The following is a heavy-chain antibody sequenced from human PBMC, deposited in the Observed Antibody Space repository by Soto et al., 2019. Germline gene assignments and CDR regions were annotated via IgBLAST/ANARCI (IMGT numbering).Heavy chain of an antibody. CDR3: ARANTAMPHYFYYGMDV. Sequence: QVQLVESGGGVVQPGRSLRLSCAASGFTFSSYGMHWVRQAPGKGLEWVAVIWYDGSNKYYADSVKGRFTISRDNSKNTLYLQMNSPRAEDTAVYYCARANTAMPHYFYYGMDVWGQGTTVTVSS. CDR1: GFTFSSYG. J-gene: IGHJ6*02. V-gene: IGHV3-33*01. D-gene: IGHD5-18*01. CDR2: IWYDGSNK.